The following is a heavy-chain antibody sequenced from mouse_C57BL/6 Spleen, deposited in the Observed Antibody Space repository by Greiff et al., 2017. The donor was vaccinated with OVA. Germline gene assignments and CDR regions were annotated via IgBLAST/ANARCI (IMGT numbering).Heavy chain of an antibody. J-gene: IGHJ2*01. CDR2: INPSSGYT. D-gene: IGHD4-1*02. CDR3: ATTGPYFDY. CDR1: GYTFTSYT. Sequence: QVQLQQSGAELARPGASVKMSCKASGYTFTSYTMHWVKQRPGQGLEWIGYINPSSGYTKYNQKFKDKATLTADKSSSTAYMQLSSLTSEASAVYYCATTGPYFDYWGQGTTLTVSS. V-gene: IGHV1-4*01.